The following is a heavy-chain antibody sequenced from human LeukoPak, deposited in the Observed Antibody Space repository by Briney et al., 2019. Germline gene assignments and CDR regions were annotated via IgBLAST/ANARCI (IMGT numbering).Heavy chain of an antibody. D-gene: IGHD6-19*01. J-gene: IGHJ4*02. CDR3: AKGSGSIAVDNLCVY. Sequence: PGGSLRLSCAASGFTFSSYSMNWVRQAPGKGLEWVSSISSSSSYIYYADSVKGRFTISRDNSKNTLFLQMNSLRAEDTAIYYCAKGSGSIAVDNLCVYWGQGTLVTVSS. V-gene: IGHV3-21*04. CDR2: ISSSSSYI. CDR1: GFTFSSYS.